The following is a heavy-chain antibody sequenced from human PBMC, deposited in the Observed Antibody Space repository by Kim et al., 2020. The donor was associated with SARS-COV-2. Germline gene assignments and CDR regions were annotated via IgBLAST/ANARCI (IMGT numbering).Heavy chain of an antibody. CDR3: ARGRLLGGGLYHGLDV. CDR1: GGSLSGYF. D-gene: IGHD3-16*01. Sequence: SETLSLTCAVSGGSLSGYFWSWLRLPPGKGLEWVGFVYNSGSTKYNPTLDSRVTMSLDTSKNQFSLNLISMTTADTAGYYCARGRLLGGGLYHGLDVWGQGTTVTVSS. V-gene: IGHV4-59*13. J-gene: IGHJ6*02. CDR2: VYNSGST.